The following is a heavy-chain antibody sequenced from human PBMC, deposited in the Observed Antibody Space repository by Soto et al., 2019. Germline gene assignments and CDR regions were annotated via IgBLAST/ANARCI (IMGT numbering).Heavy chain of an antibody. CDR3: AHIPTYYQYDWFDP. CDR2: IYWDDDE. J-gene: IGHJ5*02. V-gene: IGHV2-5*02. Sequence: QITLKESGPTLVKPTQTLTLTCTFSGFSLTTRGVGVGWIRQPPGKALECLALIYWDDDERYSPSLQSRLSITQDTSKNQLVLTMTNVDPVDTATFYCAHIPTYYQYDWFDPWGQGTLVSVSS. CDR1: GFSLTTRGVG. D-gene: IGHD3-16*01.